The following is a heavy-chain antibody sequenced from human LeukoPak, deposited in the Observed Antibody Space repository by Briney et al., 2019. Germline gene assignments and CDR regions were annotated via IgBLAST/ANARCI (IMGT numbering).Heavy chain of an antibody. CDR2: IRSKAYGGTT. Sequence: GGALRPSCTAPGFTFCDYAMSWFRQAPGKGLGWVGFIRSKAYGGTTEYAASVKGRFTISRDDSKSIAYLQMNSLKTEDTAVYYCTREEGGVVDYWGQGTLVTVSS. V-gene: IGHV3-49*03. J-gene: IGHJ4*02. CDR3: TREEGGVVDY. D-gene: IGHD1-26*01. CDR1: GFTFCDYA.